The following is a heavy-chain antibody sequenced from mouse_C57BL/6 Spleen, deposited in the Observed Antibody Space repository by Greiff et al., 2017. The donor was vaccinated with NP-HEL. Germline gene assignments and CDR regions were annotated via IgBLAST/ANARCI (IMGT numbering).Heavy chain of an antibody. CDR1: GFTFSDFY. J-gene: IGHJ1*03. D-gene: IGHD1-1*01. Sequence: EVQVVESGGGLVQSGRSLRLSCATSGFTFSDFYMEWVRQAPGKGLEWIAASRNKANDYTTEYSASVKGRFIVSRDTSQSILYLQMNALRAEDTAIYYCARENYGSSDWYFDVWGTGTTVTVSS. CDR2: SRNKANDYTT. CDR3: ARENYGSSDWYFDV. V-gene: IGHV7-1*01.